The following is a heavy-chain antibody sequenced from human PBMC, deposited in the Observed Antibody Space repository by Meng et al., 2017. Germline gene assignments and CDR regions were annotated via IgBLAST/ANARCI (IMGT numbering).Heavy chain of an antibody. CDR2: IIPIFGTA. V-gene: IGHV1-69*06. CDR3: ARVSEEVVPSDDAFDI. Sequence: SVKVSCKASGGTFSSYAISWVRQAPGQGLEWMGGIIPIFGTANYAQKFQGRVTITADKYTSTAYMELSSLRSEDTAVYYCARVSEEVVPSDDAFDIWGQGTMVTVSS. D-gene: IGHD3-22*01. CDR1: GGTFSSYA. J-gene: IGHJ3*02.